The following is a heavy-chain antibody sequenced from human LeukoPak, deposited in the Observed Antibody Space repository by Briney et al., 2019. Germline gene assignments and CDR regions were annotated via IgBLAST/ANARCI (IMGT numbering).Heavy chain of an antibody. CDR3: ANAASYSVDY. CDR1: GGSVSGSFYY. CDR2: MYFSGST. J-gene: IGHJ4*02. Sequence: SETLSLTCTVSGGSVSGSFYYWGWIRQPPGKGLEWIGSMYFSGSTHYNPSLKSRVTISVDTSKNQFSLKLTSVTAADTAVYYCANAASYSVDYWGQGTLVTVST. D-gene: IGHD1-26*01. V-gene: IGHV4-39*01.